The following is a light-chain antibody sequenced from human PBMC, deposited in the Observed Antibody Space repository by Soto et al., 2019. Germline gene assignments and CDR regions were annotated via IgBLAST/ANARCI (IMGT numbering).Light chain of an antibody. Sequence: QSALTQPRSVSGSPGQSVTISCTGTSSDVGGYNYVSWYQQHPGKAPKLMIYDVSKRPSGVPDRFSGSKSGNTASLTISGLQAEDEADYYCCSYAGSDVVFGGATKVTVL. CDR3: CSYAGSDVV. CDR2: DVS. V-gene: IGLV2-11*01. CDR1: SSDVGGYNY. J-gene: IGLJ2*01.